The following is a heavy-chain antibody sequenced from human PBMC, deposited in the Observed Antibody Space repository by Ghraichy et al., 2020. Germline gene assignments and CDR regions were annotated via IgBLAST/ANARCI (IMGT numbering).Heavy chain of an antibody. Sequence: SETLSLTCAVYGGSFSGYYWSWIRQPPGQGLEWIGEINHSGSTNYNPSLKSRVTISVDTSKNQFSLKLSSVTAADTALYYCARGRITMVRGASYYYYGMDVWGQGTTVTVSS. D-gene: IGHD3-10*01. V-gene: IGHV4-34*01. CDR1: GGSFSGYY. J-gene: IGHJ6*02. CDR3: ARGRITMVRGASYYYYGMDV. CDR2: INHSGST.